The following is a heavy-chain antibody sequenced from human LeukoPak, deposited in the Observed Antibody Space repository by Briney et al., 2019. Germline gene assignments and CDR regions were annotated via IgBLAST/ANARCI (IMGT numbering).Heavy chain of an antibody. D-gene: IGHD3-10*01. CDR2: ISSSGSTI. CDR1: GFTFSDYY. Sequence: GGSLRLSCAAPGFTFSDYYMSWIRQAPGKGLEWVSYISSSGSTIYYADSVKGRFTISRDNAKDSLYLQMNSLRAEDTAVYYCAREWYLVRGVVYWGQGTLVTVSS. J-gene: IGHJ4*02. CDR3: AREWYLVRGVVY. V-gene: IGHV3-11*01.